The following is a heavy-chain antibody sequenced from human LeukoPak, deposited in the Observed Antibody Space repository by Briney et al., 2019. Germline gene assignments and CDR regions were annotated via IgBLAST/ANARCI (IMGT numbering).Heavy chain of an antibody. CDR3: ARLQWLLLRRPHRTYYFDY. CDR1: GFTFRSYG. Sequence: GSLRLSCAASGFTFRSYGMSWVRQPPGKGLEWIGEINHSGSTNYNPSLKSRVTISVDTSKNQFSLKLSSVTAADTAVYYCARLQWLLLRRPHRTYYFDYWGQGTLVTVSS. V-gene: IGHV4-34*01. J-gene: IGHJ4*02. CDR2: INHSGST. D-gene: IGHD3-22*01.